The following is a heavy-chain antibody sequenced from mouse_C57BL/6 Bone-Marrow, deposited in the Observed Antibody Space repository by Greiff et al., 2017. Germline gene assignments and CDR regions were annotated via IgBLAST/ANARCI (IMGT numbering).Heavy chain of an antibody. V-gene: IGHV1-80*01. D-gene: IGHD2-14*01. Sequence: QVQLQQSGAELVKPGASVKISCKASGYAFSSYWMNWVKQRPGKGLEWIGQIYPGDGDTNYNGKFKGQDTLTADKSSSTAYMQLSSLTSEDSEVYVCARRGYSSFAYWGQGTLVTVSA. J-gene: IGHJ3*01. CDR2: IYPGDGDT. CDR3: ARRGYSSFAY. CDR1: GYAFSSYW.